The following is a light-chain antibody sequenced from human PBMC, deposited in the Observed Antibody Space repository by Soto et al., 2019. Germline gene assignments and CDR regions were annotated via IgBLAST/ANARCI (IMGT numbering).Light chain of an antibody. CDR2: AAS. V-gene: IGKV1-5*03. J-gene: IGKJ1*01. Sequence: DIQMTQSPSTLSASVGDRVTITCRASQNINTWLSWHQQKPGKAPKLLIYAASTLKSGVPSRFSGSGSGTEFTLTISSLQPDDFATYYCQHYNNYSEAFGQGTKVELK. CDR1: QNINTW. CDR3: QHYNNYSEA.